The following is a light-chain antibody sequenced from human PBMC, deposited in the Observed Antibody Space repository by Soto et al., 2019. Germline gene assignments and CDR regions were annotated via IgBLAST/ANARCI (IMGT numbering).Light chain of an antibody. Sequence: DIQMTQSPSSLSASVGDRVTITCRASESINRHLNWYQQQPGKAPKLLIYAASSLQNGVPSRFSGGGSGTDFTLIITNLQPEDFATFYCQQSYTALSITFGQGTRLEIK. CDR2: AAS. CDR3: QQSYTALSIT. V-gene: IGKV1-39*01. CDR1: ESINRH. J-gene: IGKJ5*01.